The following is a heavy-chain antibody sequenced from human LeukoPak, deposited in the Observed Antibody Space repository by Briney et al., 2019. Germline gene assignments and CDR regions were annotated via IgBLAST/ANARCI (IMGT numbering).Heavy chain of an antibody. Sequence: GRSLRLSCAASGFTFSSYPMHWVRQAPGKGLEWVALISFSGSNEYYADSVKGRFTISRDNSKNTLYLQMNSLRPDDTAFYYCARAPSIFGVANRRTIDYWGQGNLVTVSS. CDR3: ARAPSIFGVANRRTIDY. CDR1: GFTFSSYP. D-gene: IGHD3-3*01. J-gene: IGHJ4*02. CDR2: ISFSGSNE. V-gene: IGHV3-30*01.